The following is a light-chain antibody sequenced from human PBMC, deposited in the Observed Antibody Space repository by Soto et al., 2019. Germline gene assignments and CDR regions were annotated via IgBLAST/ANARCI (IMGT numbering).Light chain of an antibody. CDR3: RSYTSSSTLYV. J-gene: IGLJ1*01. V-gene: IGLV2-14*01. CDR2: EVN. CDR1: SSDVGSYTY. Sequence: QSVLTQPASVSGSPRQSITISCTGASSDVGSYTYVSWYQQHPGKAPKLMIYEVNNRPSGVSNHFSGSKSGNTASLTISGLQAEDEADYYCRSYTSSSTLYVFGTGTTVTVL.